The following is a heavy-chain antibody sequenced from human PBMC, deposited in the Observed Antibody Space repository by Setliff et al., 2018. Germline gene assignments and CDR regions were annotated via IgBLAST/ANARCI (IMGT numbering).Heavy chain of an antibody. CDR2: ISAYNGNT. CDR3: ARDLMVFARLIYYMDV. J-gene: IGHJ6*03. Sequence: GASVKVSCKASGYTFTSYGISWVRQAPGQGLEWMGWISAYNGNTNYAQKFQGRVTMTTDTSTSTAYMELRSLRSDDTAVYYCARDLMVFARLIYYMDVWGKGTTVTVSS. D-gene: IGHD2-8*01. V-gene: IGHV1-18*01. CDR1: GYTFTSYG.